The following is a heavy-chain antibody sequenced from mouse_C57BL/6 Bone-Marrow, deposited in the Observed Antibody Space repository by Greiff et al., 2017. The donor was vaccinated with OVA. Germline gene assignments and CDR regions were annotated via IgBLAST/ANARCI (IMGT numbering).Heavy chain of an antibody. CDR2: INPYNGGT. CDR3: AERGTRNYFDY. V-gene: IGHV1-19*01. D-gene: IGHD3-1*01. Sequence: VQLQQSGPVLVKPGASVKMSCKASGYTFTDYYMNWVKQSHGKSLEWIGVINPYNGGTSYNQKFKGKATLTVDKSSSTAYLELNSLTSEDSAVYYCAERGTRNYFDYWGQGTTLTVSS. J-gene: IGHJ2*01. CDR1: GYTFTDYY.